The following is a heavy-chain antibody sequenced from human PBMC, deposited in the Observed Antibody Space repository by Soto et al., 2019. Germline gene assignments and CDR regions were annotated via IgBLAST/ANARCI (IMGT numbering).Heavy chain of an antibody. V-gene: IGHV4-59*01. Sequence: PPGKGPEWIGYIYGSGTTNYNPSLGSRVTISLDTSKSQFSLNLNSVTAADTAVYYCARARTPYYYDNTGYFLFDPWGQGILVTVSS. D-gene: IGHD3-22*01. CDR3: ARARTPYYYDNTGYFLFDP. CDR2: IYGSGTT. J-gene: IGHJ5*02.